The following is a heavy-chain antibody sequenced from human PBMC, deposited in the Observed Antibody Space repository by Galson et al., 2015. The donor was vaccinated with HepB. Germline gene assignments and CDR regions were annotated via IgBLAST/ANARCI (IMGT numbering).Heavy chain of an antibody. V-gene: IGHV1-2*06. CDR2: INPNSGGT. J-gene: IGHJ4*02. Sequence: SVKVSCKASGYTFAGYYMHWVRQAPGQGLEWMGRINPNSGGTNYAQKFQGRVTMTRDTSISTAYMELSRLRSDDTAVYYCARASPRVAAAGRVQWGYWGQGTLVTVSS. D-gene: IGHD6-13*01. CDR1: GYTFAGYY. CDR3: ARASPRVAAAGRVQWGY.